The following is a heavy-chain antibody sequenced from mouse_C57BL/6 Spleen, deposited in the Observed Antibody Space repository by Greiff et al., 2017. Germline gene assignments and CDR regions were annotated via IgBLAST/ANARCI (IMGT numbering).Heavy chain of an antibody. D-gene: IGHD1-1*01. CDR2: IRNKANGYTT. CDR3: ARCYYGSVDY. J-gene: IGHJ2*01. CDR1: GFTFTDYY. V-gene: IGHV7-3*01. Sequence: EVNVVESGGGLVQPGGSLSLSCAASGFTFTDYYMSWVRQPPGKALEWLGFIRNKANGYTTEYSASVKGRFTISRDNSQSILYLQMNALRAEDSATYYCARCYYGSVDYWGQGTTLTVSS.